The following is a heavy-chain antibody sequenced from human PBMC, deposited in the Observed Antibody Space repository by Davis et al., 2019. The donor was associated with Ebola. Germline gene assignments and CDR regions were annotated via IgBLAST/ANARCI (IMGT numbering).Heavy chain of an antibody. CDR3: ARDARDITIFGVVIDYDYYGMDV. CDR1: GFTFSDYY. Sequence: GESLKISCAASGFTFSDYYMSWIRQAPGKGLEWVSSISSSSSYIYYADSVKGRFTISRDNAKNSLYLQMNSLRAEDTAVYYCARDARDITIFGVVIDYDYYGMDVWGQGTTVTVSS. D-gene: IGHD3-3*01. CDR2: ISSSSSYI. V-gene: IGHV3-11*06. J-gene: IGHJ6*02.